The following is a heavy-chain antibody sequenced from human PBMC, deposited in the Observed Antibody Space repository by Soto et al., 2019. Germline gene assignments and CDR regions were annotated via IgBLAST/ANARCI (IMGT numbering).Heavy chain of an antibody. Sequence: AWGSLRLSCAASGFTFSSYSMNWVRQAPGKGLEWVSYISISSSTIYYADSVKGRFTISRDNAKNSLYLQMNSLRDEDTAVYYCARSYYYDSNGYLVPCDYWGKGNMVNVSS. D-gene: IGHD3-22*01. CDR1: GFTFSSYS. V-gene: IGHV3-48*02. J-gene: IGHJ4*02. CDR2: ISISSSTI. CDR3: ARSYYYDSNGYLVPCDY.